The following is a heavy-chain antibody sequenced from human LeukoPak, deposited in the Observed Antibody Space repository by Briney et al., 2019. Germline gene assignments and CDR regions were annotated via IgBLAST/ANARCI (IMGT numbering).Heavy chain of an antibody. Sequence: GGSLRLSCVASGFTFGKYWMSWVRQAPGKGLEWVANIKLDGSEKNYVDSVKGRFTVSRDNTKNSLYLQMNSLRVEDTAVFYCARDQYDTWSRRGNFDSWGQGTLVIVSS. V-gene: IGHV3-7*03. CDR3: ARDQYDTWSRRGNFDS. CDR2: IKLDGSEK. J-gene: IGHJ4*02. CDR1: GFTFGKYW. D-gene: IGHD3-3*01.